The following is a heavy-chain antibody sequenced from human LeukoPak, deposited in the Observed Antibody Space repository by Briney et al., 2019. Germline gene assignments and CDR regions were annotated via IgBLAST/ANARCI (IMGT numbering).Heavy chain of an antibody. Sequence: PSETLSLTCTVSGGSITSYYWSWIRQPPGKGLEWIGYIYYSGSTNYNPSLKSRVTISVDTSKNQFSLKLSSVTAADTAVYYCARVVSPPGLNWFDPWGQGTLVTVSS. CDR2: IYYSGST. V-gene: IGHV4-59*01. CDR3: ARVVSPPGLNWFDP. J-gene: IGHJ5*02. CDR1: GGSITSYY.